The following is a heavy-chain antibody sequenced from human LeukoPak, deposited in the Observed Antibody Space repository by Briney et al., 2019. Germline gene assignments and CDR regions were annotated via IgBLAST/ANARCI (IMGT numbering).Heavy chain of an antibody. Sequence: GGSLRLSCAASGSTFSSYGMHWVRQAPGKGLEWVAFIRYDGSNKYYADSVKGRFTISRDNSKNTLYLQMNSLRAEDTAVYYCARLCDSSGYYTFDYWGQGTLVTVSS. D-gene: IGHD3-22*01. CDR3: ARLCDSSGYYTFDY. J-gene: IGHJ4*02. V-gene: IGHV3-30*02. CDR2: IRYDGSNK. CDR1: GSTFSSYG.